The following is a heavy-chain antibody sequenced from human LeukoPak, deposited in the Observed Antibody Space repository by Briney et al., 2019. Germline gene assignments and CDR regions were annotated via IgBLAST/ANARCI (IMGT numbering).Heavy chain of an antibody. Sequence: ASVKVSCKDSGYTFTSNDINWVRQATGQGLEWMGWMNPNSGNTGYAQKFQGRVTMTRNTSISTAYMELSSLRSEDTAVYYCASPGEGYAPAFDIWGQGTMVTVS. CDR1: GYTFTSND. CDR2: MNPNSGNT. V-gene: IGHV1-8*01. CDR3: ASPGEGYAPAFDI. J-gene: IGHJ3*02. D-gene: IGHD3-16*01.